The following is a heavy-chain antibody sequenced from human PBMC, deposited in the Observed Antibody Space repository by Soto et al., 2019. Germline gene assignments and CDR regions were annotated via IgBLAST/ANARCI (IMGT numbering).Heavy chain of an antibody. D-gene: IGHD6-13*01. CDR3: ARAPFPVGDSSSWYEVQPQLVY. Sequence: ASVKVSCKASGYTFTSYYMHWVRQAPGQGLEWMGIINPSGGSTSYAQKFQGRVTMTRDTSTSTVYMELSSLRSEDTAVYYCARAPFPVGDSSSWYEVQPQLVYWGQGTLVTVSS. V-gene: IGHV1-46*03. CDR1: GYTFTSYY. J-gene: IGHJ4*02. CDR2: INPSGGST.